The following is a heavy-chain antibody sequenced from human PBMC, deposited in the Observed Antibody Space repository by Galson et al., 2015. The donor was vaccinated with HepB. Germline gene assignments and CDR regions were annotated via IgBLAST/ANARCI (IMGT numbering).Heavy chain of an antibody. CDR1: GDSISTSLYY. CDR3: ARPLVLNGRFYPGVGPFHI. D-gene: IGHD1-26*01. Sequence: TLSLTCTVSGDSISTSLYYWGWIRQGPGKDLGWIGSVYYGGTTYYSPSFQSRVAMSVDTSKNQLSLTLTSVTAADTAVYYCARPLVLNGRFYPGVGPFHIWGQGTMVTVS. V-gene: IGHV4-39*01. CDR2: VYYGGTT. J-gene: IGHJ3*02.